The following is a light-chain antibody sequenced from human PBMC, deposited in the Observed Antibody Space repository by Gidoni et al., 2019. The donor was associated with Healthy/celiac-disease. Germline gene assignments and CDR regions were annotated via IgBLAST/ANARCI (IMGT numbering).Light chain of an antibody. Sequence: EIVLTQSPGTLSLSPGERATLSCRASPSVSSSYLAWYQQKPGQAPRLLIYGASSRATGIPDRFSGSGSGTDFTLTISRLEPKDFAVYYCQQYGSSLSTFGQGTRLEIK. V-gene: IGKV3-20*01. CDR2: GAS. CDR3: QQYGSSLST. CDR1: PSVSSSY. J-gene: IGKJ5*01.